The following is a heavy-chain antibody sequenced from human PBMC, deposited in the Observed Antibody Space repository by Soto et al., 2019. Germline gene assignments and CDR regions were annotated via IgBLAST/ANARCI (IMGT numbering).Heavy chain of an antibody. Sequence: PGVLMRLSCAAAGFTFSSYSMNWVRQDTGKGLEWVSYISSSSSTIYYADSVKGRFTISRDNAKNSLYLQMNSLRAEDTAVYYCARGLYYYDRSGYYWGQGTLVTVSS. J-gene: IGHJ4*02. V-gene: IGHV3-48*01. CDR3: ARGLYYYDRSGYY. CDR2: ISSSSSTI. CDR1: GFTFSSYS. D-gene: IGHD3-22*01.